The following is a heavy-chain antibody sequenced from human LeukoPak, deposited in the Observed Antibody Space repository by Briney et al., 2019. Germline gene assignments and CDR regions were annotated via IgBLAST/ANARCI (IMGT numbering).Heavy chain of an antibody. J-gene: IGHJ4*02. CDR3: AKDLSGQWLVRILDY. V-gene: IGHV3-23*01. D-gene: IGHD6-19*01. CDR1: GFTFTSYA. Sequence: GGSLRLSCAAPGFTFTSYAMSWVRQAPGKGLGWVSPISGSGGSTYYADAVKGRFTISRDNSKNTLYPQMNSLRAEDTAVYYCAKDLSGQWLVRILDYWGQGTLVTVSS. CDR2: ISGSGGST.